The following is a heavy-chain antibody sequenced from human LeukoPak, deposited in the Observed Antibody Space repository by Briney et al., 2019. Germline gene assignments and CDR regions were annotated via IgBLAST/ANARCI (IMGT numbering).Heavy chain of an antibody. CDR1: GYRFTNYW. V-gene: IGHV5-51*01. J-gene: IGHJ5*02. CDR2: IYPADSDT. Sequence: GESLKISCKGSGYRFTNYWLGWVRQLPGKGLEWVGIIYPADSDTTYSPSFQGQVTISADKSINTAYLQWSSLKASDTAMYYCARSTGSGSYRGAFDPWGQGTLVTVSS. D-gene: IGHD3-10*01. CDR3: ARSTGSGSYRGAFDP.